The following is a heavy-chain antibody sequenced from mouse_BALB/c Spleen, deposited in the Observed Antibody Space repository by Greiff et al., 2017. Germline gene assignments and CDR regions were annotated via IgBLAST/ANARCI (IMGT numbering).Heavy chain of an antibody. V-gene: IGHV1-18*01. CDR2: INPNNGGT. Sequence: EVKLMESGPELVKPGASVKIPCKASGYTFTDYNMDWVKQSHGKSLEWIGDINPNNGGTIYNQKFKGKATLTVDKSSSTAYMELRSLTSEDTAVYYCARDGNYVGYWYFDVWGAGTTVTVSS. CDR3: ARDGNYVGYWYFDV. J-gene: IGHJ1*01. CDR1: GYTFTDYN. D-gene: IGHD2-1*01.